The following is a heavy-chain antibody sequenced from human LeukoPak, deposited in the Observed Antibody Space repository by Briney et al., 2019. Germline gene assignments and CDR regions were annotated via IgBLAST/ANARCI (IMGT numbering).Heavy chain of an antibody. CDR1: GGSISSSSYY. CDR2: IYYSGST. J-gene: IGHJ4*02. D-gene: IGHD5-12*01. CDR3: ARDWQWLRPTPHFDY. V-gene: IGHV4-39*02. Sequence: PSETLSLTCTVSGGSISSSSYYWGWIRQPPGKGLEWIGSIYYSGSTYYNPSLKSRVTISVDTSKNQFSLKLSSVTAADTAVYYCARDWQWLRPTPHFDYWGQGTLVTVSS.